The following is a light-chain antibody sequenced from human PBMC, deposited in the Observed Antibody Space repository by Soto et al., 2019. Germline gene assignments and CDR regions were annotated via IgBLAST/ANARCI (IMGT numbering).Light chain of an antibody. CDR1: QSVTSNY. Sequence: EIVLTQSPGTLSLSPGERATLSCRASQSVTSNYLAWYQQRPGQAPRLLIIGASNRATGIPDRFSDGGSGADFSLTISRLEPEDFVVYYCQQYGSSPITFGQGTRL. CDR2: GAS. J-gene: IGKJ5*01. V-gene: IGKV3-20*01. CDR3: QQYGSSPIT.